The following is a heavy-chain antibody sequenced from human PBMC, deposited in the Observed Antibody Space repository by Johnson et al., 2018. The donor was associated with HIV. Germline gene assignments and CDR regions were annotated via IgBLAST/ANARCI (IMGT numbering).Heavy chain of an antibody. D-gene: IGHD5-12*01. CDR2: IRSKANNYAT. CDR1: GFFFSGSA. J-gene: IGHJ3*02. V-gene: IGHV3-73*02. Sequence: VQLVESGGGLVQPGGSLKLSCAASGFFFSGSAMHWVRQASGKGLEWVGRIRSKANNYATTYAASLKGRFTISRDDSKNTAYLQMNSLRAEDTALYYCARRYGFDYGNAFDIWGQGTMVTVSS. CDR3: ARRYGFDYGNAFDI.